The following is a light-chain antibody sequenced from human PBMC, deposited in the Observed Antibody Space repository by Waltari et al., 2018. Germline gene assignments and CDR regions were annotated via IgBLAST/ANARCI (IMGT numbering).Light chain of an antibody. Sequence: FMLTQPHSVSESPGKTVTIPCPRNRGFIGFNYVQCFQQRPASAPTTLNFENDPRPSGVPVRFSGSVDGSSNTASLTISGLKTEDEAVYYCQSYESDNHWVFGGGTTLTVL. CDR2: END. J-gene: IGLJ3*02. CDR3: QSYESDNHWV. CDR1: RGFIGFNY. V-gene: IGLV6-57*03.